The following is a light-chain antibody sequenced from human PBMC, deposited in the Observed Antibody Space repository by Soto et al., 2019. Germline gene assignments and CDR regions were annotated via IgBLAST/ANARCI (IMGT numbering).Light chain of an antibody. CDR3: QQYSSSRT. Sequence: EIVLTQSPATLSLSPGARATLSCRASQSVSSYLAWYQQKPGQAPRLLIYDASNRATGIPGRFSGSGSGTDFTLTISSLEPEDFAVYYCQQYSSSRTFGQGTKVDIK. V-gene: IGKV3-11*01. CDR2: DAS. J-gene: IGKJ1*01. CDR1: QSVSSY.